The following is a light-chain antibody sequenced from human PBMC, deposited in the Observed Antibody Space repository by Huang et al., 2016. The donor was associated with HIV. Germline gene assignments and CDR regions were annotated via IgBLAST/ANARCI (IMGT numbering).Light chain of an antibody. Sequence: DIQMTQSPSSLSASIGDRVTMSCRASQTVDMYLNWYQQTPGRAPKLLIYAASNLQSDVPSRFSGTESATNFTLTISSLQPEDVVIYFCQQTYNVPRTFGQGTALEIK. CDR2: AAS. V-gene: IGKV1-39*01. CDR3: QQTYNVPRT. CDR1: QTVDMY. J-gene: IGKJ2*01.